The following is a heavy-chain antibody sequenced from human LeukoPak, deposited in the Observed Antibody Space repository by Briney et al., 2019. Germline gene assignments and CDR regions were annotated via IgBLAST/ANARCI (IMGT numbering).Heavy chain of an antibody. J-gene: IGHJ4*02. Sequence: RGESLKISCKGSGYRFTSDWIAWVRQMPGKGLESMGIIYPSDSDTRYSPSFQGQVTISADKSISTAYLQWSSLKASDTAMYYCARGLGYSGSWYFDYWGQGTLVTVSS. V-gene: IGHV5-51*01. D-gene: IGHD6-13*01. CDR3: ARGLGYSGSWYFDY. CDR2: IYPSDSDT. CDR1: GYRFTSDW.